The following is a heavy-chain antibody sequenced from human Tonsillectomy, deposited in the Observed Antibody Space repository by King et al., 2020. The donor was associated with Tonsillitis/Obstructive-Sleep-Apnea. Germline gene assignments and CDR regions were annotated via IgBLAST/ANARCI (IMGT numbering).Heavy chain of an antibody. J-gene: IGHJ4*02. CDR2: ISWDGGST. Sequence: VQLVESGGVVVQPGGSLRLSCAASGFTFDDYTMHWVRQAPGKGLEWVSLISWDGGSTYYADSVKGRFTISRDNSKNSLYLQMNSLRTEDTALYYCAKDRSRFLEWLSHEFDYWGQGTLVTFSS. CDR1: GFTFDDYT. CDR3: AKDRSRFLEWLSHEFDY. V-gene: IGHV3-43*01. D-gene: IGHD3-3*01.